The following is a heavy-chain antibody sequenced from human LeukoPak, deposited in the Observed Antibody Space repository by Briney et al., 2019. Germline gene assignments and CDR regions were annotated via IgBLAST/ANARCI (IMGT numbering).Heavy chain of an antibody. D-gene: IGHD3-10*01. V-gene: IGHV3-48*03. CDR2: ISGTGNTI. CDR1: GFTFSSYE. J-gene: IGHJ4*02. Sequence: GGSLRLSCAASGFTFSSYEMNWVRQAPGKGLEWLSYISGTGNTIYYADSVKGRFTISRDNAKNSLYLQMNSLRAEDTALYYCAKYGYFGSGTYWRGYFDYWGLGTLVTVSS. CDR3: AKYGYFGSGTYWRGYFDY.